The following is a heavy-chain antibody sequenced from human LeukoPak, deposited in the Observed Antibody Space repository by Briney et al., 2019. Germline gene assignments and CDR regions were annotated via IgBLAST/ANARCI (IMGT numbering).Heavy chain of an antibody. CDR1: GFTFSNYG. J-gene: IGHJ5*02. Sequence: GGSLRLSCEASGFTFSNYGMNWVRQAPGKGLEWVSYIRPNDGTTHYADSVKGRFTISRDNAKNSLSLQMTSLRVDDSAVYYCVRGQTDLDNWFDPWGQGTLVIVSS. D-gene: IGHD2-21*02. CDR3: VRGQTDLDNWFDP. V-gene: IGHV3-48*01. CDR2: IRPNDGTT.